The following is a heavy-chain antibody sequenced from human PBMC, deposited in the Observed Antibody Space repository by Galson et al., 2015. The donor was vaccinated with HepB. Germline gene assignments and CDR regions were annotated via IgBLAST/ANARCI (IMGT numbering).Heavy chain of an antibody. CDR3: ARHTYYYDSSGLYYYGMDV. D-gene: IGHD3-22*01. CDR1: GYSFTSYW. CDR2: IYPGDSDT. V-gene: IGHV5-51*01. J-gene: IGHJ6*02. Sequence: QSGAEVKKPGESLKISCKGSGYSFTSYWIGWVRQMPGKGLEWMGIIYPGDSDTRYSPSFQGQVTISADKSISTAYLQWSSLKASDTAMYYCARHTYYYDSSGLYYYGMDVWGQGTTVTVSS.